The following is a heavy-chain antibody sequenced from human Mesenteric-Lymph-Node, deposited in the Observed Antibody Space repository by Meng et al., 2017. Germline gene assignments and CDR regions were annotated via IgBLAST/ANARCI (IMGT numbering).Heavy chain of an antibody. CDR1: GFTFSSYS. CDR3: AKESSITMVRGVEYYYYGMDV. CDR2: ISSSSSYI. D-gene: IGHD3-10*01. J-gene: IGHJ6*02. V-gene: IGHV3-21*04. Sequence: GGSLRLSCAASGFTFSSYSMNWVRQAPGKGLEWVSSISSSSSYIYYADSVKGRFTISRDDAKNSLYLQMNSLRAEDTAVYYCAKESSITMVRGVEYYYYGMDVWGQGTTVTVSS.